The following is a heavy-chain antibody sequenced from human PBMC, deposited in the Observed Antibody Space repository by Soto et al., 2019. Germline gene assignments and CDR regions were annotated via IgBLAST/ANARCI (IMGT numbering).Heavy chain of an antibody. D-gene: IGHD1-20*01. CDR2: IGSRGDII. Sequence: QVQLVESGGGLVKPGGSLRLSCAASGLTFRVYYVSWIRQAPGKGLEWVSYIGSRGDIIYYADSVKGRFTISRDNGKNSLYLTMNSLRVEDTGVYYGARVNGRGDAYGMDVWGQGTTVTVSS. J-gene: IGHJ6*02. CDR1: GLTFRVYY. CDR3: ARVNGRGDAYGMDV. V-gene: IGHV3-11*01.